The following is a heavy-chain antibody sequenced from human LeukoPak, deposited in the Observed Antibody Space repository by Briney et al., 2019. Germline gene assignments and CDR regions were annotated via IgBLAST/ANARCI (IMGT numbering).Heavy chain of an antibody. J-gene: IGHJ4*02. Sequence: GGSLRLSCAASGFTFSDYYMSWIRQAPGQGLEGVSYFSSSGSTIFHADSVKGRFTISRDNAKNSLYLQMNSLRAEDTAVYYCARDPYISSSLRVYWGQGTLVPVSS. V-gene: IGHV3-11*04. CDR3: ARDPYISSSLRVY. CDR2: FSSSGSTI. CDR1: GFTFSDYY. D-gene: IGHD6-13*01.